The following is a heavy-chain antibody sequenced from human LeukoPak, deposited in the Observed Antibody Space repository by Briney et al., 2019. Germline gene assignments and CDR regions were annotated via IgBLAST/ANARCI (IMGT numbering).Heavy chain of an antibody. Sequence: GESLKLSCKGSGYRFTSYWISWVRQMPGKGLEWMGRIDPSDSYTNYSPSFQGHVTISADKSISTAYLQWSSLKASDNAMYYCAQSRITGTTHWFNPRGHGTLVTVSS. CDR3: AQSRITGTTHWFNP. V-gene: IGHV5-10-1*01. D-gene: IGHD1-7*01. CDR1: GYRFTSYW. J-gene: IGHJ5*02. CDR2: IDPSDSYT.